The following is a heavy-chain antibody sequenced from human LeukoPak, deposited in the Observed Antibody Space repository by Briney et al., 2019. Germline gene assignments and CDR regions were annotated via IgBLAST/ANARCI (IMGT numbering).Heavy chain of an antibody. CDR2: IIPILGIA. D-gene: IGHD1-1*01. CDR3: ARELERWVSDYYYYDMDV. V-gene: IGHV1-69*04. Sequence: SVKVSCKASGGTFSSHAISWVRQAPGQGLEWMGRIIPILGIANYAQKFQGRVTITADKSTSTAYMELSSLRSEDTAVYYCARELERWVSDYYYYDMDVWGQGTTVTVSS. CDR1: GGTFSSHA. J-gene: IGHJ6*02.